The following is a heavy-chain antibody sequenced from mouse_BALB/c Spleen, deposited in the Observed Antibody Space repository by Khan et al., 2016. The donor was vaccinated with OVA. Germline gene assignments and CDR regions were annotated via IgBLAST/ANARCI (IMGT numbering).Heavy chain of an antibody. CDR2: INYSGRT. CDR1: DYSITSDYA. Sequence: EVKLLESGPGLVKPSQSLSLTCTVTDYSITSDYAWNWIRQFPGNKLEWMGYINYSGRTSYSPTLKSRISITRDTSKHQSFLQLNSVTAEDTAAYFCARGRAYWGQGTLVTVSA. J-gene: IGHJ3*01. V-gene: IGHV3-2*02. D-gene: IGHD3-3*01. CDR3: ARGRAY.